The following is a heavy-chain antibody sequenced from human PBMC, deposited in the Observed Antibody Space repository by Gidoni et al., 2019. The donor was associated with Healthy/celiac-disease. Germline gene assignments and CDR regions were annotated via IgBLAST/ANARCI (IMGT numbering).Heavy chain of an antibody. J-gene: IGHJ3*02. V-gene: IGHV4-39*01. D-gene: IGHD3-3*01. CDR2: IYYSGST. CDR1: GGSISSSSYY. Sequence: QLQLQESGPGLVKPSETLSLTCTVSGGSISSSSYYWGWIRQPPGKGLEWMGSIYYSGSTYYNPSLKSRVTISADTAVYYCARLEAALRFLEWLIPGNDAFDIWGQGTMVTVSS. CDR3: DAFDI.